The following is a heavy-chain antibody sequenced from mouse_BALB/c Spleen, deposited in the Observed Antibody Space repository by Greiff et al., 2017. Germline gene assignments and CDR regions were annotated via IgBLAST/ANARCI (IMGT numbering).Heavy chain of an antibody. V-gene: IGHV5-12-2*01. Sequence: EVKLVESGGGLVQPGGSLKLSCAASGFTFSSYTMSWVRQTPEKRLEWVAYISNGGGSTYYPDTVKGRFTISRDNAKNTLYLQMSSLKSEDTAMYYCARHYYGSSYYFDYWGQGTLVTVSA. CDR3: ARHYYGSSYYFDY. CDR2: ISNGGGST. CDR1: GFTFSSYT. J-gene: IGHJ3*01. D-gene: IGHD1-1*01.